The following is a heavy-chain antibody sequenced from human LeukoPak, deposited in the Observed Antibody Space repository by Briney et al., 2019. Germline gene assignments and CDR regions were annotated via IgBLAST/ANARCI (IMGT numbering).Heavy chain of an antibody. V-gene: IGHV3-23*01. CDR2: ISGSGGST. CDR1: GFTFSSYA. D-gene: IGHD5-18*01. CDR3: AKGWAMATYFDY. Sequence: PGGSLRLSCAASGFTFSSYAMNWVRQAPGKGLEWVSGISGSGGSTYYADSVKGRFTISRDNSKNTLYLQMNSLRGEDTAVYFCAKGWAMATYFDYWGQGTLVTVSS. J-gene: IGHJ4*02.